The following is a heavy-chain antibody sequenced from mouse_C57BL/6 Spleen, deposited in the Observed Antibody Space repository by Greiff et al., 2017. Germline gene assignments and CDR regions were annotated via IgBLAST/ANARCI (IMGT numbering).Heavy chain of an antibody. CDR3: ARSPHYSNGVESSWFAY. V-gene: IGHV1-55*01. J-gene: IGHJ3*01. CDR2: IYPGSGST. CDR1: GYTFTSYW. D-gene: IGHD2-5*01. Sequence: VQLQQPGAELVKPGASVKMSCKASGYTFTSYWITWVKQRPGQGLEWIGDIYPGSGSTNYNEKFKSKATLTVDTSSSTAYRQLSNLTSEDSAVYYCARSPHYSNGVESSWFAYWGQGTLVTVSA.